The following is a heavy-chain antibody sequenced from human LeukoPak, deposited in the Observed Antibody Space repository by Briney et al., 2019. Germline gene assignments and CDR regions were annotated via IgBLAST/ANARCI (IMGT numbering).Heavy chain of an antibody. D-gene: IGHD4-17*01. V-gene: IGHV4-34*01. CDR3: ARDYGGIGYWFDP. CDR1: GGSFSGYY. CDR2: INHSGST. J-gene: IGHJ5*02. Sequence: SETLSLTCAVYGGSFSGYYWSWIRQPPGKGLEWIGEINHSGSTNYNPSLKSRVTISVDTSKNQFSLRLSSVTAADTAVYYCARDYGGIGYWFDPWGQGTLVTVSS.